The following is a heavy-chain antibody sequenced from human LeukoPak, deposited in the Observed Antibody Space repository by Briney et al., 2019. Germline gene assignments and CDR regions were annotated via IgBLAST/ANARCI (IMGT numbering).Heavy chain of an antibody. D-gene: IGHD1-26*01. CDR1: GGSISSYY. J-gene: IGHJ4*02. CDR2: IYYSGST. CDR3: ARGGGSYSLALPAVDY. V-gene: IGHV4-59*01. Sequence: PSETLSLTCTVSGGSISSYYWSWIRQPPGKGLEWIGYIYYSGSTNYNPSLKSRVTISVDTSKNQFSLKLSSVTAADTAVYYCARGGGSYSLALPAVDYWGQGTLVTVSS.